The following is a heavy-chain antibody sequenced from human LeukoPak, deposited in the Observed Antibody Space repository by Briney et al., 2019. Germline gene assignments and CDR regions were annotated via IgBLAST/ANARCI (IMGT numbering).Heavy chain of an antibody. Sequence: SETLSLTCAVYGGSFSGYYWSWIRQPPGKGLEWIGSIYYSGSAYYNPSLKSRVTISIDTSKNQFSVKLSSVTAADTAMYYCARLLHTGATTDYWGQGTLVTVSS. J-gene: IGHJ4*02. CDR1: GGSFSGYY. CDR2: IYYSGSA. CDR3: ARLLHTGATTDY. D-gene: IGHD1-26*01. V-gene: IGHV4-34*01.